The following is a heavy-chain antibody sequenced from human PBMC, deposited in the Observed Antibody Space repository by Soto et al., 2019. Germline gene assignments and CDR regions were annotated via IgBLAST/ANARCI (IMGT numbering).Heavy chain of an antibody. Sequence: GSLRLSCAASGLIISNSAVTWARQAPGKGLEWVSAISESGNTIYYADSVKGRFTVSRDNSRNTLYLQMNSLRADDTAVYYCVKQIRQGLSLLDYWGQGTLVTVSS. D-gene: IGHD2-2*03. CDR1: GLIISNSA. V-gene: IGHV3-23*01. CDR3: VKQIRQGLSLLDY. J-gene: IGHJ4*02. CDR2: ISESGNTI.